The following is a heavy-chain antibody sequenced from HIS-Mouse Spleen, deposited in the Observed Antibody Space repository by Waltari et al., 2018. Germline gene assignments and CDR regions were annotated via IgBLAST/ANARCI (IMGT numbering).Heavy chain of an antibody. V-gene: IGHV4-34*01. Sequence: GLEWIGEINHSGSTNYNPSLKSRVTISVDTSKNQFSLKLSSVTAADTAVYYCARVFTYCSSTSCYQPYGMDVWGQGTTVTVSS. CDR2: INHSGST. J-gene: IGHJ6*02. D-gene: IGHD2-2*01. CDR3: ARVFTYCSSTSCYQPYGMDV.